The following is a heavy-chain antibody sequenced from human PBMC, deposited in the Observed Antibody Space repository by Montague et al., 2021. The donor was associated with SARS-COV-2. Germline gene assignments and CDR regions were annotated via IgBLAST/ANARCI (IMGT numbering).Heavy chain of an antibody. CDR2: ISSSSSYI. CDR3: ASLTTDTLYYYYGMDV. V-gene: IGHV3-21*01. D-gene: IGHD1-14*01. CDR1: GFTFSSYS. Sequence: SLRLSCAASGFTFSSYSMNCVRQAPGKGLEWVSSISSSSSYIYYADSVKGRFTISRDNAKNSLYLQMNSLRAEDTAVYYCASLTTDTLYYYYGMDVWGQGTTVTVSS. J-gene: IGHJ6*02.